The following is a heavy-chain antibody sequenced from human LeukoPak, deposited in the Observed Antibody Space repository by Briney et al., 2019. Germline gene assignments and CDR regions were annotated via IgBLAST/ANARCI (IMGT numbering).Heavy chain of an antibody. D-gene: IGHD3-22*01. V-gene: IGHV3-66*02. CDR1: GFTVSSNY. J-gene: IGHJ4*02. CDR3: ANEKYYYDSSGYYLDY. Sequence: GGSLRLSCAASGFTVSSNYMSWVRQAPGKGLEGGLVIYSGGSTYYADSLKGRFTISRDNSKNTLYLQMNSLRAEATAVYYCANEKYYYDSSGYYLDYWGQGTLVTVSS. CDR2: IYSGGST.